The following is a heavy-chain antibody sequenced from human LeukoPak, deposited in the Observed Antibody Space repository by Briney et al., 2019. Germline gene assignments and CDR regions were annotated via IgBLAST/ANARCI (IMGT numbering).Heavy chain of an antibody. D-gene: IGHD3-16*01. J-gene: IGHJ4*02. CDR3: ARHSPLSRFLWGSSGFDY. CDR2: IYYSGST. V-gene: IGHV4-39*01. Sequence: KPSETLSLTCTVSGGSISSSSYYWGWIRQPPGKGLEWIGSIYYSGSTYYNPSLKSRVTISVDTSKNQFSLKLSSVTAADTAVYYCARHSPLSRFLWGSSGFDYWGQGTLVTVSS. CDR1: GGSISSSSYY.